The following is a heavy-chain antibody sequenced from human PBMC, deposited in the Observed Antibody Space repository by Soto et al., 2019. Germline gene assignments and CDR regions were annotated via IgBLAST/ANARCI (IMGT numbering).Heavy chain of an antibody. V-gene: IGHV3-48*02. CDR3: ASVDIVVYGMDV. D-gene: IGHD5-12*01. Sequence: PGGSLRLSCAASGFTFSSYSMNWVRQAPGKGLEWVSYISSSSSTIYYADSVKGRFTISRDNAKNSLYLQMNSLRDEDTAVYYCASVDIVVYGMDVWGQGTTVTVSS. CDR1: GFTFSSYS. J-gene: IGHJ6*02. CDR2: ISSSSSTI.